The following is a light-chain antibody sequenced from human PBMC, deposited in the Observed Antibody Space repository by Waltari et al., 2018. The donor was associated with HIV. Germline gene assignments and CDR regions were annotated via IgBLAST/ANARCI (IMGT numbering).Light chain of an antibody. CDR2: DVR. Sequence: SALTQPASVSGSPGQSITISCTGTSSDAGGYNYVSWYHQHPGKAPKLMLYDVRKRPSGVYKRFSGSKARNTASLTISGLQAEDEADYYCCSYAGSSTHVVFGGGTKLTVL. CDR1: SSDAGGYNY. CDR3: CSYAGSSTHVV. J-gene: IGLJ2*01. V-gene: IGLV2-23*02.